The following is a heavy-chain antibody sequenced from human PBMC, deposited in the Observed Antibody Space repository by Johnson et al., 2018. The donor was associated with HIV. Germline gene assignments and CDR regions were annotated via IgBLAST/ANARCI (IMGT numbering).Heavy chain of an antibody. Sequence: VQLVESGGGLVQPGGSLRLSCAASGFAFSNYAMTWVRQAPGKGLEWVSSITGSGGNTYDADSVKGRFTISRDNSKNSLYLQMNSLRAEDTALYYCAREGGIVAAQGDAFDIWGQGTMVTVSS. CDR1: GFAFSNYA. CDR2: ITGSGGNT. V-gene: IGHV3-23*04. CDR3: AREGGIVAAQGDAFDI. J-gene: IGHJ3*02. D-gene: IGHD1-26*01.